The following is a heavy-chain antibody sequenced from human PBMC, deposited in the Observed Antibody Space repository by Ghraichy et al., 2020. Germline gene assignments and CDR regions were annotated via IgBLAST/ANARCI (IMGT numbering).Heavy chain of an antibody. D-gene: IGHD4-11*01. V-gene: IGHV3-13*01. J-gene: IGHJ4*02. CDR1: GFVFSAYD. Sequence: GGSLRLSCVTSGFVFSAYDMPWVRQRAGKGLEWVAGIGTADDTSYPASLTGRFTISSENAKNSLYLQVDGLGVEDTAVYFCSRGRLQFFDSWGLGTLVTVAS. CDR3: SRGRLQFFDS. CDR2: IGTADDT.